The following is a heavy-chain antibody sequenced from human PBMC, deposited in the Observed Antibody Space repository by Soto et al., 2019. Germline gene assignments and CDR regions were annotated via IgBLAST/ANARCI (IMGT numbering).Heavy chain of an antibody. D-gene: IGHD3-22*01. CDR1: GFTFSSYW. Sequence: AGSLRLSCAVSGFTFSSYWMSWVRQAPEKGLEWVANIKPDGSEKWYVDSVKGRFTISRDNAKNSLYLQVNSLRAEDTAVYYCARGDYYDSSGPFSDAFDIWGQGTMVTVSS. J-gene: IGHJ3*02. CDR3: ARGDYYDSSGPFSDAFDI. V-gene: IGHV3-7*04. CDR2: IKPDGSEK.